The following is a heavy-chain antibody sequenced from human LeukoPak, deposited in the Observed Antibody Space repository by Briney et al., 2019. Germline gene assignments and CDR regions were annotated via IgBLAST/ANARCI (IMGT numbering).Heavy chain of an antibody. J-gene: IGHJ3*02. CDR1: GFTFSSYA. D-gene: IGHD2-2*01. CDR3: AKDLGYCSSTSWYEGDAFDI. Sequence: PGGSLSLSCAASGFTFSSYAMSWVRQAPGKGLEWVSAISGSGGSTYYADSVTGRFTISRDNSKNTLYLQMNSLRAEDTAVYYCAKDLGYCSSTSWYEGDAFDIWGQGTMVSVSS. CDR2: ISGSGGST. V-gene: IGHV3-23*01.